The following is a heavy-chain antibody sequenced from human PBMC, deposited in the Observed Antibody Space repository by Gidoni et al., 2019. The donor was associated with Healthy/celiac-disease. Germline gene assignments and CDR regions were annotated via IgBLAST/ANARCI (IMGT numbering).Heavy chain of an antibody. CDR2: NNHSGST. CDR3: ARGPPPFYDFWSGYPNYYYGMDV. V-gene: IGHV4-34*01. D-gene: IGHD3-3*01. Sequence: QVQLQQWGAGLLKPSETLSLTCAVYGGSFSGYYWSWIRQPPGKGLEWIGENNHSGSTNYNPSLKSRVTISVDTSKNQFSLKLSSVTAADTAVYYCARGPPPFYDFWSGYPNYYYGMDVWGQGTTVTVSS. J-gene: IGHJ6*02. CDR1: GGSFSGYY.